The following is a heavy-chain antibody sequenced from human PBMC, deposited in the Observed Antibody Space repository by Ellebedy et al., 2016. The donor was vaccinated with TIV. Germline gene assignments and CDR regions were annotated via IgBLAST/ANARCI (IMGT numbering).Heavy chain of an antibody. CDR1: GGSISSYY. CDR2: IYYSGST. J-gene: IGHJ3*02. CDR3: ARFIDWNDAFDI. Sequence: SETLSLXXTVSGGSISSYYWSWIRQPPGKGLEWIGYIYYSGSTNYNPSLKSRVTISVDTSKNQFSLKLSSVTAADTAVYYCARFIDWNDAFDIWGQGTMVTVSS. D-gene: IGHD1-1*01. V-gene: IGHV4-59*01.